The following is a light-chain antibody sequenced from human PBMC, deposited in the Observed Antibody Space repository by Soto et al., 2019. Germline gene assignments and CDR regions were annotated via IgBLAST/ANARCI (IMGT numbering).Light chain of an antibody. Sequence: DIQMTQSPSSLSASVGDRFAVTCRASQSISIYLNWYQQKPGKAPKLLIYAASSLQSGVPSRFSGSGSGTDFTLTISSLQPEDFATYYCQQSYSTPWTFGQGTKVDNK. CDR2: AAS. V-gene: IGKV1-39*01. CDR3: QQSYSTPWT. CDR1: QSISIY. J-gene: IGKJ1*01.